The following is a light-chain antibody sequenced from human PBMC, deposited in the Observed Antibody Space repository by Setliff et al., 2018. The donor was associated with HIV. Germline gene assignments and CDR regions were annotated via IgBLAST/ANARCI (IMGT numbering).Light chain of an antibody. V-gene: IGLV2-14*03. CDR2: DVS. J-gene: IGLJ1*01. CDR3: SSYTSTSTPYV. Sequence: QSVLAQPASVSGSPGQSVTISCTGTSSDVGAYYYVSWYQQHPAKAPKLILYDVSNRPSGVSNRFSGSKSGNTASLTISGLQAEDEADYYCSSYTSTSTPYVFGTGTKGTV. CDR1: SSDVGAYYY.